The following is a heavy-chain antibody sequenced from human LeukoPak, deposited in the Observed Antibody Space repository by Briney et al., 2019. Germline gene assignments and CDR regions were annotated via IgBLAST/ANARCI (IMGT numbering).Heavy chain of an antibody. V-gene: IGHV4-34*01. CDR2: INHSGST. CDR3: ARTRGSYSDY. J-gene: IGHJ4*02. D-gene: IGHD1-26*01. Sequence: SETLSLTCAVYGGSFSGYYWSWIRQPPGKGLEWIGEINHSGSTNYNPSLKSRVTISVDTSKNQFSLKLSSVTAADTAVYYCARTRGSYSDYWGQGTLVTVSS. CDR1: GGSFSGYY.